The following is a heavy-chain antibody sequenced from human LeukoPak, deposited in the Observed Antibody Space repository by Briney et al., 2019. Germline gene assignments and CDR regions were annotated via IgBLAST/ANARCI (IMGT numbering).Heavy chain of an antibody. D-gene: IGHD2-15*01. CDR2: IYYSGST. V-gene: IGHV4-59*01. CDR3: AREVGCPLYYYMDV. CDR1: GGSISSYY. J-gene: IGHJ6*03. Sequence: SETLSLTCTVSGGSISSYYWSWIRQPPGKGLEWIGYIYYSGSTNYNPSLKSRVTISVDTSKNQFSLKLSSVTAADTAVYYCAREVGCPLYYYMDVWGQGTTVTVSS.